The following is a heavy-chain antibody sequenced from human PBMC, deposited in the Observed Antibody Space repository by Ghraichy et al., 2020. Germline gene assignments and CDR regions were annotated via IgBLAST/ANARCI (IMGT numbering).Heavy chain of an antibody. CDR2: ISSSSSYI. Sequence: GGSLRLSCAASGFTFSSYSMNWVRQAPWKGLEWVSSISSSSSYIYYADSVKGRFTISRDNAKNSLYLQMNSLRAEDTAVYYCARGVSGVTHYGMDVWGQGTTVTVSS. V-gene: IGHV3-21*01. CDR1: GFTFSSYS. J-gene: IGHJ6*02. CDR3: ARGVSGVTHYGMDV. D-gene: IGHD3-10*01.